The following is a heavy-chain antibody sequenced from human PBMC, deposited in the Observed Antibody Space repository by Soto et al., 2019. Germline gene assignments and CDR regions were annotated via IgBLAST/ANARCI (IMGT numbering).Heavy chain of an antibody. V-gene: IGHV4-4*02. Sequence: QVQLQESGPRLVRPSETLSLTCVVSGGSISSSHSWSWVRQPPGKGLEWIAEIYHSGSTNYNPSLKSRVTISVDKSKNQFSLKLNSVTAADTAVYFCARAVALPGLFSFDFWGQGSLVTVSS. CDR2: IYHSGST. J-gene: IGHJ4*02. CDR3: ARAVALPGLFSFDF. D-gene: IGHD2-21*01. CDR1: GGSISSSHS.